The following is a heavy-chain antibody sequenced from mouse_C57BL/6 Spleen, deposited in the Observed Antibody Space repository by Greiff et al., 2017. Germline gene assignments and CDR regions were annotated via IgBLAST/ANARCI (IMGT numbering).Heavy chain of an antibody. CDR2: INPNNGGT. CDR3: ARKGIYDGYSGAIDY. V-gene: IGHV1-26*01. Sequence: EVQLQQSGPELVKPGASVKISCKASGYTFTDYYMNWVKQSHGKSLEWIGDINPNNGGTSYNQKFKGKATLTVDKSSSTAYMELRSLTSEDAAVXYCARKGIYDGYSGAIDYWGQGTSVTVSS. D-gene: IGHD2-3*01. J-gene: IGHJ4*01. CDR1: GYTFTDYY.